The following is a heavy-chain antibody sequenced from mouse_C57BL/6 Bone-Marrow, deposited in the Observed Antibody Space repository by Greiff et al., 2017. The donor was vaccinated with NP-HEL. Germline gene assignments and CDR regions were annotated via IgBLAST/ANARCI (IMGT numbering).Heavy chain of an antibody. D-gene: IGHD1-1*01. V-gene: IGHV5-12*01. Sequence: EVNVVESGGGLVQPGGSLKLSCAASGFTFSDYYMYWVRQTPEKRLEWVAYISNGGGSTYYPDTVKGRFTISRDNAKNTLYLQMSRLKSEDTAMYYCARQGGSSAGDYFDYWGQGTTLTVSS. J-gene: IGHJ2*01. CDR1: GFTFSDYY. CDR3: ARQGGSSAGDYFDY. CDR2: ISNGGGST.